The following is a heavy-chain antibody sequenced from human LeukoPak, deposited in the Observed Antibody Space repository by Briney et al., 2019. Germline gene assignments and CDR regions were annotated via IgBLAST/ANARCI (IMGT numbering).Heavy chain of an antibody. D-gene: IGHD1-14*01. CDR1: GFTFKNYG. Sequence: PGGSLRLSSAASGFTFKNYGMLWVRQAPGKGLEWVAFIRYDGSNKYYADSVKGRFTISRDNSKNTLYLQMNSLRAEDTALYYCVKDNPLDYWGQGTLVIVSS. CDR2: IRYDGSNK. J-gene: IGHJ4*02. V-gene: IGHV3-30*02. CDR3: VKDNPLDY.